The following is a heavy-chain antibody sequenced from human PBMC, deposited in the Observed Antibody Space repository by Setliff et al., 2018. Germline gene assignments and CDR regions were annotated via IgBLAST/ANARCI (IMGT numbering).Heavy chain of an antibody. Sequence: SISSSSYYWGWIRQPPGKGLEWIGSIYYSGSTYYNPSLKSRVTMSVDTSKNQFSLKLNSVTAADTAVYYCARRAISGSESENYFEYWGQGILVTVSS. CDR2: IYYSGST. CDR3: ARRAISGSESENYFEY. CDR1: SISSSSYY. V-gene: IGHV4-39*07. J-gene: IGHJ4*02. D-gene: IGHD3-10*01.